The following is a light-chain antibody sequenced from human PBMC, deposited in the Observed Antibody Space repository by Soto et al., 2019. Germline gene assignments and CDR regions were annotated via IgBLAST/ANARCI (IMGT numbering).Light chain of an antibody. CDR1: QSISNF. CDR2: DSS. Sequence: EIVLTQSPATLSLSPWERSTLSCMAIQSISNFLAWYQQKPGRAPRLLMYDSSKRATDIPDRLIGSGSRTDFTLTISSLEPEDFAVYYSHQRSNWTPFTFGGGTKVDIK. V-gene: IGKV3-11*01. CDR3: HQRSNWTPFT. J-gene: IGKJ4*01.